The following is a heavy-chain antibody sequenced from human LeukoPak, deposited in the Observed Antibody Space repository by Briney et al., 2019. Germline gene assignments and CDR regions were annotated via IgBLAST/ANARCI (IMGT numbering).Heavy chain of an antibody. CDR1: GFSFSSYA. Sequence: GGSLRPSCAASGFSFSSYAMSWVRQAPGRGLEWVSTISGSSGSTDYADSVEGRFTVSRDNSRNTLYLQMHSLRAEDTAVYYCATRRGNIVATIFDYWGQGTLVTVSS. CDR3: ATRRGNIVATIFDY. V-gene: IGHV3-23*01. J-gene: IGHJ4*02. D-gene: IGHD5-12*01. CDR2: ISGSSGST.